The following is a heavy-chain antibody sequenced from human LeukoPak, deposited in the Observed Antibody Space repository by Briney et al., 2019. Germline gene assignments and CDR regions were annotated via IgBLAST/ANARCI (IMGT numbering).Heavy chain of an antibody. D-gene: IGHD5-12*01. J-gene: IGHJ5*02. V-gene: IGHV4-39*07. CDR2: IYHVGGT. CDR3: ARDGRSGYEDL. Sequence: SETLSLTCTVSGVSIKTNSDYWGWLRQPPGKGLEWIGSIYHVGGTYYNPSLKSRVTISIDTSKNQFSLKLTSVTAADTAIYYCARDGRSGYEDLWGPGTLVTVSS. CDR1: GVSIKTNSDY.